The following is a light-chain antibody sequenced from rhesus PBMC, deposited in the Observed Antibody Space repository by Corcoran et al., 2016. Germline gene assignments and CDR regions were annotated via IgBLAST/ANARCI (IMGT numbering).Light chain of an antibody. Sequence: DIQMTQSPSSLSASVGDTVTITCRASQSISSWLDWYQQKPGKAPKLLSYKASSVQSGVPSRFSGSGSGTDFTLTISSLQPEDFATYYCLQYSSSPYGFGQGTKVEIK. CDR3: LQYSSSPYG. V-gene: IGKV1-22*01. CDR1: QSISSW. J-gene: IGKJ2*01. CDR2: KAS.